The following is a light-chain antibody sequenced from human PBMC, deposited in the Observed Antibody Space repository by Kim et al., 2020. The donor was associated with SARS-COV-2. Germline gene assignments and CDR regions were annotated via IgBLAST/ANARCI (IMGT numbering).Light chain of an antibody. CDR2: QVS. CDR1: KVDNKH. Sequence: VPPGQTASITCSGDKVDNKHVSWYQQKPGQAPVLVTYQVSKRPSGIPERFSGATSGNTATLTISGTLTMDEGDYYGQAWDSNTLVFGGGTQLTVL. J-gene: IGLJ3*02. CDR3: QAWDSNTLV. V-gene: IGLV3-1*01.